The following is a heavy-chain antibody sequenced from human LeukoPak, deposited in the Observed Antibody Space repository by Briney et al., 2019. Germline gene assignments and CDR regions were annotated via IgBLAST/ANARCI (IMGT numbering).Heavy chain of an antibody. V-gene: IGHV4-4*07. CDR1: GGSISSYD. CDR2: VHSSGST. CDR3: ARGRTSLL. J-gene: IGHJ2*01. D-gene: IGHD2-2*01. Sequence: SETLSLTCAVSGGSISSYDWNWIRQPVGKGLEWIGRVHSSGSTNYNASLKSRVTMSVDTSKNQISLRLNSVTAADTAVYYCARGRTSLLWGRGTLVTVSS.